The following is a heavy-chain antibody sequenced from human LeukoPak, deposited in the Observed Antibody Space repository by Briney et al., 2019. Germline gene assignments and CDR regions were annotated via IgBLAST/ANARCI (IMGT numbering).Heavy chain of an antibody. V-gene: IGHV3-23*01. D-gene: IGHD3-3*01. CDR1: GFTFSSYA. Sequence: PGGSLRLSCAASGFTFSSYAMSWVRQAPGKGLEWVSAISGSGGSTYYADSVKGRFTISRDNSKNTLYLQMSSLRAEDTAVYYCAKVHEHTYYDFWSGYYYYFDYWGQGTLVTVSS. CDR2: ISGSGGST. J-gene: IGHJ4*02. CDR3: AKVHEHTYYDFWSGYYYYFDY.